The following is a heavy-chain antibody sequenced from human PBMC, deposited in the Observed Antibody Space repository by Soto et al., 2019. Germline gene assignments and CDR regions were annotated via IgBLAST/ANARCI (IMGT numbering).Heavy chain of an antibody. CDR1: GGSIGTYD. CDR3: ARDRGDGYNYYYYGMDV. V-gene: IGHV4-59*01. CDR2: IYYSGST. J-gene: IGHJ6*02. D-gene: IGHD3-10*01. Sequence: SETLSLTCTVSGGSIGTYDWSWIRQPPGKGLEWIGYIYYSGSTNYNPSLKSRVTISVDTSKNQFSLKLSSVTAADTAVYYCARDRGDGYNYYYYGMDVWGQGTTVTVSS.